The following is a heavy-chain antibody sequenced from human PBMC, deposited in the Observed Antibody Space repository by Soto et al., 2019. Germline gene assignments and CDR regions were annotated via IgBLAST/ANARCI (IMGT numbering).Heavy chain of an antibody. CDR3: ARDSCSSTSCYRGGNFDY. Sequence: GGSLRLSCAASGFTFNSYDMHWVRQATGKGLEWVSPIGTAGDTYYPGSVKGRFTISRENAKNSLYLQMNSLRAGDTAVYYCARDSCSSTSCYRGGNFDYWGQGTLVTVSS. J-gene: IGHJ4*02. D-gene: IGHD2-2*02. V-gene: IGHV3-13*01. CDR1: GFTFNSYD. CDR2: IGTAGDT.